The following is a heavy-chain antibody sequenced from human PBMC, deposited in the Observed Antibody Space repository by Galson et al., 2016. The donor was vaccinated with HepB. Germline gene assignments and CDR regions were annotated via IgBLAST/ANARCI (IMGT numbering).Heavy chain of an antibody. CDR1: GASINDSNW. Sequence: SETLSLTCAASGASINDSNWWTWVRQVPGRGLEWIGEIYHTGTTNNNPFLNSRFTLSIDKSTNQFSLNLTSVTAADTAVYLCARASIVPGARMVFDPWGQGILVTVSS. CDR2: IYHTGTT. V-gene: IGHV4-4*02. CDR3: ARASIVPGARMVFDP. D-gene: IGHD2-2*01. J-gene: IGHJ5*02.